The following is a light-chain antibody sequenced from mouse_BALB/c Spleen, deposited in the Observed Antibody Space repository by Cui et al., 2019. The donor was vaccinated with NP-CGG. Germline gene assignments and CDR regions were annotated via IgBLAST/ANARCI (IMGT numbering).Light chain of an antibody. Sequence: QDVVTQESPPTTSPGETVTFTCRSSIGAVTTSNYANWVQEKPDHLFTGLIGGTNNRAPGVPARFSGSLIGDKAARTITGAQTEDEAMYFCALWYSNHWVFGGGTKLTVL. CDR1: IGAVTTSNY. CDR2: GTN. J-gene: IGLJ1*01. CDR3: ALWYSNHWV. V-gene: IGLV1*01.